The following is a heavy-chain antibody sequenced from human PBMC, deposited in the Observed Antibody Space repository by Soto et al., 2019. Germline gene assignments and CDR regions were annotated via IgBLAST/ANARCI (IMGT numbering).Heavy chain of an antibody. D-gene: IGHD3-16*02. CDR3: AKDSPKGYIWGSYRPPDY. V-gene: IGHV3-23*01. Sequence: GGSLRLSCAASGFTFSSYTMNWVRQAPGMGLEWVSAISGSGGSTYHADSVKGRFTISRDNSKNTLYLQMNSLRAEDTAVYYCAKDSPKGYIWGSYRPPDYWGQGTLVTVSS. J-gene: IGHJ4*02. CDR1: GFTFSSYT. CDR2: ISGSGGST.